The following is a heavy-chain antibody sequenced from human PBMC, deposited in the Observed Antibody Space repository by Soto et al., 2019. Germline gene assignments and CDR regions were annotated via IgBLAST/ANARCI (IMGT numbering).Heavy chain of an antibody. J-gene: IGHJ6*03. V-gene: IGHV6-1*01. CDR3: ARATTVTKRLYYYYMDV. CDR2: TYYRSKWYN. CDR1: GDSVSSNSAA. Sequence: SQTLSLTCAISGDSVSSNSAAWNWIRQSPSRGLEWLGRTYYRSKWYNDYAVSVKSRITINPDTSKNQFSLQLNSVTPEDTAVYYCARATTVTKRLYYYYMDVWGKGTTVTVSS. D-gene: IGHD4-17*01.